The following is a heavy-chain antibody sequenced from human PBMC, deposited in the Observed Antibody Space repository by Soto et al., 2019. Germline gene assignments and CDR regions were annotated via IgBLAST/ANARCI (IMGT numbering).Heavy chain of an antibody. V-gene: IGHV3-11*01. CDR1: GFIFTDYY. Sequence: VQLVESGGGLVKPGGSLRLSCAASGFIFTDYYINWVRQAPGKGLEWISCMSSSGATIYYADSVRGRFTISRDNAENSLYLQMNSLRADDTAVYYCARASRDGFKLPFYYYYGMDVWGQGTTVTVS. D-gene: IGHD1-7*01. CDR3: ARASRDGFKLPFYYYYGMDV. J-gene: IGHJ6*02. CDR2: MSSSGATI.